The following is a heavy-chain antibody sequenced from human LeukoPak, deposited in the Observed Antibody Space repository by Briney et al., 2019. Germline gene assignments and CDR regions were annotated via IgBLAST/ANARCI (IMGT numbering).Heavy chain of an antibody. CDR3: ARVCSDYGDYDY. Sequence: ASVKVSCKASDYTFTNYGISWVRQAPGQGLEWMGGIIPIFGTANYAQKFQGRVTITADESTSTAYMELSSLRSEDTAVYYCARVCSDYGDYDYWGQGTLVTVSS. D-gene: IGHD4-17*01. CDR2: IIPIFGTA. J-gene: IGHJ4*02. V-gene: IGHV1-69*13. CDR1: DYTFTNYG.